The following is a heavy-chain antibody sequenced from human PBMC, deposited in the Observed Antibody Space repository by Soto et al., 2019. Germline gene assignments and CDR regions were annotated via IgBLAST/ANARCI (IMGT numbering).Heavy chain of an antibody. CDR1: GFTFSSYW. J-gene: IGHJ4*02. D-gene: IGHD2-15*01. Sequence: EVQPVESGGGLVQPGGSLRLSCAASGFTFSSYWMSWVRQAPGKGLEWVANIKQDGSEKYYVDSVKGRFTISRDNAKNSLYLQMNSLRAEDTAVYYCARDGMCSGGSCYPGTDYWGQGTLVTVSS. V-gene: IGHV3-7*05. CDR3: ARDGMCSGGSCYPGTDY. CDR2: IKQDGSEK.